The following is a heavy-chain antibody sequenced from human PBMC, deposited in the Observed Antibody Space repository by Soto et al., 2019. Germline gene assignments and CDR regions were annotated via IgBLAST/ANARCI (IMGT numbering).Heavy chain of an antibody. Sequence: ASVKVSCKASGYTFTSYYMHWVRQAPGQGLEWIGIINPSGGSTSYAQKFQGRVTMTRDTSTSTVYMELSSLRSEDTAVYYCARRRRYGGNSGDAFDIWGQGTMVTVSS. CDR2: INPSGGST. CDR3: ARRRRYGGNSGDAFDI. J-gene: IGHJ3*02. CDR1: GYTFTSYY. V-gene: IGHV1-46*01. D-gene: IGHD4-17*01.